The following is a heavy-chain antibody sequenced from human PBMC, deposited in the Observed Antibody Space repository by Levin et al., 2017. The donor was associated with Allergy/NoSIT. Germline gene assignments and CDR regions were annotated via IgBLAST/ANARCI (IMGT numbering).Heavy chain of an antibody. V-gene: IGHV1-18*01. CDR2: IRVDNGQT. CDR3: ARAGIETGTISDY. CDR1: GYSFNRFG. J-gene: IGHJ4*02. Sequence: ASVKVSCKASGYSFNRFGISWVRQAPGQGLEWLGWIRVDNGQTEYAQKFQARVFVTADTSTNIVYMELRNLRSDDSAVYYCARAGIETGTISDYWGQGTLVTVSS. D-gene: IGHD5-24*01.